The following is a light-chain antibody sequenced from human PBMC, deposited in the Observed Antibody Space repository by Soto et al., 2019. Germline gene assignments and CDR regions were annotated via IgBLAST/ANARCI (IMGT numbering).Light chain of an antibody. CDR2: DAS. V-gene: IGKV3-20*01. Sequence: DIVLTQSPGTLSLSPGEGATLSCRASQSVRANYVAWYQQKPGQAPRVLIYDASSGATGIPDRFSGSGSGTDFTLAISRLEPEDFAVYYCLQYGTPPYTFGQGTKVDIK. CDR3: LQYGTPPYT. J-gene: IGKJ2*01. CDR1: QSVRANY.